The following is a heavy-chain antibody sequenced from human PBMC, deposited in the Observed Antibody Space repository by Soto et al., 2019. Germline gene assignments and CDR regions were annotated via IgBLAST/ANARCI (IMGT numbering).Heavy chain of an antibody. D-gene: IGHD2-2*01. CDR1: VFTFISYA. CDR2: ISSNGGST. V-gene: IGHV3-64D*06. Sequence: GWSLRLSCSSSVFTFISYAMHWVRQAPGKGLEYVSAISSNGGSTYYADSVKGRFTISRDNSKNTLYLQMSSLRAEDTAVYYCVNEYLYYYGMDVWGQGTTVTVSS. CDR3: VNEYLYYYGMDV. J-gene: IGHJ6*02.